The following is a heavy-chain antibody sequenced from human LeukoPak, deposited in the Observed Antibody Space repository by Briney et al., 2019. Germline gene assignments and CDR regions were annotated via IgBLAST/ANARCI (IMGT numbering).Heavy chain of an antibody. CDR3: ARGPSGYHNT. D-gene: IGHD5-12*01. Sequence: GGSLRLSCAASGFTFSSYSMNWVRQAPGKGLEWVSYISSSSSTIYYADSVKGRFTISRDNSKNTLYLQMNSLRAEDTAVYYCARGPSGYHNTGGQGTLVTASS. CDR2: ISSSSSTI. CDR1: GFTFSSYS. V-gene: IGHV3-48*01. J-gene: IGHJ4*02.